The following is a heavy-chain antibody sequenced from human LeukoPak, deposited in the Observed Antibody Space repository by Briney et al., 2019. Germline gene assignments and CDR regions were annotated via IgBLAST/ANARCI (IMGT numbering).Heavy chain of an antibody. Sequence: SETLSLTCTVSGGSISSYYWSWIRQPPGNGLEWIGYIYYSGSTNYNPSLKSRVTISVDTSKNQFSLKLSSVTAADTAVYYCARPQGYCSSTSCYHWFDPWGQGTLVTVSS. CDR1: GGSISSYY. CDR3: ARPQGYCSSTSCYHWFDP. V-gene: IGHV4-59*08. D-gene: IGHD2-2*01. CDR2: IYYSGST. J-gene: IGHJ5*02.